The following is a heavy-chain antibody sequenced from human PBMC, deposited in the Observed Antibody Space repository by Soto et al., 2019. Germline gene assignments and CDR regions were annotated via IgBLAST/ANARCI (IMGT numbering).Heavy chain of an antibody. CDR3: ARGGQLFFDY. Sequence: SETLSLTCAVSGGSISSGGYSWSWIRQPPGKGLEWIGYIYHSGSTYYNPSLKSRVTISVDRSKSQFSLKLSSVTAADTAVYYCARGGQLFFDYWGQGTLVT. D-gene: IGHD6-13*01. CDR1: GGSISSGGYS. V-gene: IGHV4-30-2*01. J-gene: IGHJ4*02. CDR2: IYHSGST.